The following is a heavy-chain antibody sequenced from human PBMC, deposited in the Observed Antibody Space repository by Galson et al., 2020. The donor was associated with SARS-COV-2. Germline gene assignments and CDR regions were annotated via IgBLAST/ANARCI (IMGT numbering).Heavy chain of an antibody. V-gene: IGHV4-38-2*01. Sequence: SETLSLTFAVSGYSISSGYYSGWIRQPPGKGLEWIGSIYHSGSTYYNPSLKSRVTISVDTSKNQFSLKLSSVTAADTAVYYCAISRLQQPGPPYWYFDLWGRGTLVTVSS. J-gene: IGHJ2*01. CDR3: AISRLQQPGPPYWYFDL. CDR1: GYSISSGYY. D-gene: IGHD6-13*01. CDR2: IYHSGST.